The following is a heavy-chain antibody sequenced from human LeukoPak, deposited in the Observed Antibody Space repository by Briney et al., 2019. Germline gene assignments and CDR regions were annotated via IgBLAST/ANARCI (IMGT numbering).Heavy chain of an antibody. V-gene: IGHV1-69*13. CDR2: IIPIFGTA. CDR1: GGTFSSYA. Sequence: ASVKVSCKASGGTFSSYAISWVRQAPGQGLEWMGGIIPIFGTANYAQKFQGRVTITADESTSTAYMELSSLRSEDTAVYYCARVVDYASNWFDPWGQGTLVTVSS. D-gene: IGHD4-17*01. CDR3: ARVVDYASNWFDP. J-gene: IGHJ5*02.